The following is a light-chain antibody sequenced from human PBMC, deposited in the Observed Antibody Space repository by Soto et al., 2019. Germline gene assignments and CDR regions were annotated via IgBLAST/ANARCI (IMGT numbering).Light chain of an antibody. CDR2: EVS. V-gene: IGLV2-14*01. CDR1: SSDFGDYDY. J-gene: IGLJ2*01. Sequence: QSALTQPASVSGSPGQSITISCTGTSSDFGDYDYVSWYLQHPGKVPKLMIYEVSNRPSGVSNRFSGSKSGNTASLSISGLQPEDEADYYCSSYKSGATLVFGGGTKLTVL. CDR3: SSYKSGATLV.